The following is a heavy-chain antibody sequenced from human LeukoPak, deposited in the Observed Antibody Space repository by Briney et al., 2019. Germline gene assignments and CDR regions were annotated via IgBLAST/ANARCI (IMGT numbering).Heavy chain of an antibody. J-gene: IGHJ4*02. Sequence: AASVKASCKASGYSFTDKYMHWVRQAPGQGLEWMGRINPNSGGTNYVQKFQGRVTMTRDTSISTAYMELSRLRSDDTAVYYCARDLISDDYGDYVYPNYFDYWGQGTLVTVSS. CDR1: GYSFTDKY. CDR2: INPNSGGT. V-gene: IGHV1-2*06. D-gene: IGHD4-17*01. CDR3: ARDLISDDYGDYVYPNYFDY.